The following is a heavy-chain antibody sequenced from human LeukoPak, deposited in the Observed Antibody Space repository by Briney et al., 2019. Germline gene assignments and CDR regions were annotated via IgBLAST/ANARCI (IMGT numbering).Heavy chain of an antibody. CDR1: GFTVISYY. V-gene: IGHV3-66*01. CDR3: ARSYSNHLFGMDV. Sequence: PGGSLRLSCAASGFTVISYYMTWVRQAPGKGLEWVSVMYSGGSTYYADSVKGRVAISRDNSQNTVFLQMNSVRVEDTAVYYCARSYSNHLFGMDVWGQGTAVTVSS. CDR2: MYSGGST. D-gene: IGHD4-11*01. J-gene: IGHJ6*02.